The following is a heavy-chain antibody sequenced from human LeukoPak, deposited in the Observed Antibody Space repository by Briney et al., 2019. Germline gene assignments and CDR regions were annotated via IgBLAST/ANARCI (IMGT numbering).Heavy chain of an antibody. V-gene: IGHV4-34*01. CDR2: INHSGST. J-gene: IGHJ6*03. D-gene: IGHD3-3*01. CDR1: GGSFSGYY. Sequence: PSEPLSLTCAVYGGSFSGYYWSWIRQPPGKGLEWIGEINHSGSTNYNPSLKSRVTISVDTSKNQFSLKLSSVTAADTAVYYCARGPLYYDFWSGYYTHYMDVWGKGTTVTVSS. CDR3: ARGPLYYDFWSGYYTHYMDV.